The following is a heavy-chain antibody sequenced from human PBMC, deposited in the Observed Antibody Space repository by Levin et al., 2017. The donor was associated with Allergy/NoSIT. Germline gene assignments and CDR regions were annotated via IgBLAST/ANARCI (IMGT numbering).Heavy chain of an antibody. D-gene: IGHD1-1*01. CDR3: ARGTNSPDNNFDY. V-gene: IGHV1-2*06. CDR2: VNPSTGGT. CDR1: GYTFTGYY. J-gene: IGHJ4*02. Sequence: ASVKVSCKASGYTFTGYYMHWVRQAPGQGLDWMGRVNPSTGGTNYAPRFQGRVTMTRDTSINTAYMDLSGLSSDDTAVYYCARGTNSPDNNFDYWGQGTLVTVSS.